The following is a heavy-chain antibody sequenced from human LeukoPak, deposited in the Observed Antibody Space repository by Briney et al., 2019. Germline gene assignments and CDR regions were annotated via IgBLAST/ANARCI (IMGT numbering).Heavy chain of an antibody. V-gene: IGHV3-33*01. CDR2: IWADGSTK. CDR3: ARSSSGYYYPYFDY. J-gene: IGHJ4*02. Sequence: GGSLRLSCAASGFIFSCCGLHWVRQAPGKGLEWVAVIWADGSTKYYADSVKGRFTISRDNSKNTLYLQMNSLRAEDTAVYYCARSSSGYYYPYFDYWGQGTLVTVSS. D-gene: IGHD3-22*01. CDR1: GFIFSCCG.